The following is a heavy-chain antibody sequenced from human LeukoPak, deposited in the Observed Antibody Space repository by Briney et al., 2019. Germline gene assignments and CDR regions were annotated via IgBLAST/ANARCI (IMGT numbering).Heavy chain of an antibody. CDR1: GGSISSYY. J-gene: IGHJ2*01. CDR2: IYTSGST. Sequence: SETLSLTCTVSGGSISSYYWSWIRQPPGKGLEGIGYIYTSGSTNYNPSLKSRVTISVDTSKNQFSLKLSSVTAADTAVYYCARHGYDFWSGYRYWYFDLWGRGTLVTVSS. D-gene: IGHD3-3*01. V-gene: IGHV4-4*09. CDR3: ARHGYDFWSGYRYWYFDL.